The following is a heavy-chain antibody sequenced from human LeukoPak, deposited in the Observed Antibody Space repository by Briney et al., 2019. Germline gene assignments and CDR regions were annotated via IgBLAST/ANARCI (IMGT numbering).Heavy chain of an antibody. V-gene: IGHV4-61*08. CDR3: ARRFNSVWYFDY. D-gene: IGHD6-19*01. Sequence: KPSETLSLTCTVSGGSISSGGYYWSWIRQHPGKGLEWIGYIYYSGTTNYNPSLKSRVTISVDTSKNQFSLRLNSVTAADTAVYFCARRFNSVWYFDYWGQGTLVTVSS. CDR2: IYYSGTT. J-gene: IGHJ4*02. CDR1: GGSISSGGYY.